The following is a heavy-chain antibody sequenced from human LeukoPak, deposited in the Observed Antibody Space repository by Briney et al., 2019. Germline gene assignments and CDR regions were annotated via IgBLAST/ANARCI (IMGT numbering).Heavy chain of an antibody. V-gene: IGHV1-69*13. D-gene: IGHD4-23*01. J-gene: IGHJ4*02. CDR3: ARTPPDYGGNYYFDY. CDR2: IIPIFGTA. CDR1: GGTFSSCA. Sequence: EASVKVSCKASGGTFSSCAISWVRQAPGQGLEWMGGIIPIFGTANCAQKFQGRVTITADESTSTAYMELSSLRSEDTAVYYCARTPPDYGGNYYFDYWGQGTLVTVSS.